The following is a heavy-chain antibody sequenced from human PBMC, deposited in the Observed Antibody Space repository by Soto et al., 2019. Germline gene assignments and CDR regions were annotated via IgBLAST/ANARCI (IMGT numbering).Heavy chain of an antibody. J-gene: IGHJ5*02. CDR2: IRSKTDVGTT. V-gene: IGHV3-15*07. CDR3: AKNARGNWLED. Sequence: EVQLVESGGGLVKRGGSLRLSCVASGFSFSNVWLNWVRQAPGKGLEWVGRIRSKTDVGTTEYTAPVKGRLTISRDDSKNTQYLEMNGLKTADPDVYYCAKNARGNWLEDWGQGTLVTVSS. CDR1: GFSFSNVW.